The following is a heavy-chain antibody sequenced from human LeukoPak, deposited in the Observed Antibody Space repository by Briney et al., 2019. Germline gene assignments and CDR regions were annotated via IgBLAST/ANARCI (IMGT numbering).Heavy chain of an antibody. J-gene: IGHJ4*02. V-gene: IGHV3-9*01. CDR1: GFIFNNYA. D-gene: IGHD6-19*01. Sequence: ALILSCAGSGFIFNNYAMHWVRPPPGKGLEWVSGISWNSGSIDYADSVKGRFTISRDNTKNSLYLQMNSLRVEDTAFYYCAKDNRRHYTSGPNPDSLHWGQGALVTVSS. CDR3: AKDNRRHYTSGPNPDSLH. CDR2: ISWNSGSI.